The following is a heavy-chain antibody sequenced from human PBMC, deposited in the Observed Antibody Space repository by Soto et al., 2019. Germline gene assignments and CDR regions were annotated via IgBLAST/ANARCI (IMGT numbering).Heavy chain of an antibody. CDR1: GFTFSSYG. Sequence: GGSLRLSCAASGFTFSSYGMHWVRQAPGKGLEWVAVISYDGSNKYYADSVKGRFTISRDNSMNTLYLQMNTLRAEDTAVYYFAKDGSYDSSGYSAAFDVWGQGTMITVSS. CDR2: ISYDGSNK. CDR3: AKDGSYDSSGYSAAFDV. V-gene: IGHV3-30*18. D-gene: IGHD3-22*01. J-gene: IGHJ3*01.